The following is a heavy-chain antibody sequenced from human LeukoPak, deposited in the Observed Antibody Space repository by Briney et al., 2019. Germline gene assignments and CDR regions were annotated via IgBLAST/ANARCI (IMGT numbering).Heavy chain of an antibody. CDR3: ASPVGTTTVRAFDI. V-gene: IGHV3-72*01. CDR2: TRNEANIYTT. CDR1: GFIFSDHY. J-gene: IGHJ3*02. Sequence: GGSLRLSCAASGFIFSDHYMDWVRQAPGKGLEWVGRTRNEANIYTTKYAASVKGRFTISRDDSKNSLYLQMNSLKTEDTAVYYCASPVGTTTVRAFDIWGQGTMVTVSS. D-gene: IGHD1-26*01.